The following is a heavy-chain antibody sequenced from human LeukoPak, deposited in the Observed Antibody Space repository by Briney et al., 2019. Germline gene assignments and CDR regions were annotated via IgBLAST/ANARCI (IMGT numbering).Heavy chain of an antibody. CDR2: ISGSGAPT. V-gene: IGHV3-23*01. D-gene: IGHD3-16*01. J-gene: IGHJ4*02. Sequence: GGSLRLSCAASGFTFSSSAMSWVRQAPGRGLEWVSAISGSGAPTYYADSVKGRFTISRDNSRNTLYLQMNSLRAEDTAVYYCAKGRRGGFDCWGQGSLVTVSS. CDR3: AKGRRGGFDC. CDR1: GFTFSSSA.